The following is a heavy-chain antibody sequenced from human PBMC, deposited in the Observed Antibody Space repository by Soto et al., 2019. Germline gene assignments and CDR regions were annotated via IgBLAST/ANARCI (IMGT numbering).Heavy chain of an antibody. CDR1: GFTFSDFG. CDR2: IWHDGGEK. V-gene: IGHV3-33*06. D-gene: IGHD6-19*01. Sequence: QVQLVESGGDVVRPGGSLRLSCAASGFTFSDFGMHWVRQAPGKGLVWVALIWHDGGEKNYADSVKGRFTISRDNSMNTLFLQMNSLRAEDAAVYYCTKAIAVGGYHFDYWGHGTLVTVSS. J-gene: IGHJ4*01. CDR3: TKAIAVGGYHFDY.